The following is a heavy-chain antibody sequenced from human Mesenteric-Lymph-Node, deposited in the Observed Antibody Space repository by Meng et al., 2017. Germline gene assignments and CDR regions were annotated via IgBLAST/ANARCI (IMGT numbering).Heavy chain of an antibody. CDR2: IWTDENDR. V-gene: IGHV3-33*08. Sequence: GESLKISCAASGFTFRATGMHWVRQAPGKGLEWVARIWTDENDRQYADSVKGRFTISRDNSESTLYLQMNNLRSEDTAVYYCVRGGDRTSWPLDLWGQGTLVTVSS. CDR3: VRGGDRTSWPLDL. D-gene: IGHD6-19*01. CDR1: GFTFRATG. J-gene: IGHJ4*02.